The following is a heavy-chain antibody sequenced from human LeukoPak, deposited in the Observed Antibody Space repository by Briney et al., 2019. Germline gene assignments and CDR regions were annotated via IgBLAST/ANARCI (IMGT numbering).Heavy chain of an antibody. J-gene: IGHJ4*02. V-gene: IGHV1-18*01. CDR3: ARSGAIVVASRNGFDY. Sequence: ASVKVSCKGSGGTFSSYAISWVRQAPGQGLEWMGWISAYNGNTNYAQKLQGRVTMTTDTSTSTAYMELRSLRSDDTAVYYCARSGAIVVASRNGFDYWGQGTLVTVSS. D-gene: IGHD3-22*01. CDR1: GGTFSSYA. CDR2: ISAYNGNT.